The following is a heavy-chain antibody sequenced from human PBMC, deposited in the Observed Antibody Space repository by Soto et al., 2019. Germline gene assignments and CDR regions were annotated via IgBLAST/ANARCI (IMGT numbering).Heavy chain of an antibody. CDR3: ARDRRNWGDYFDY. Sequence: QVQLVESGGGVVQPGRSLRLSSAASGFTFSSYAMHWVRQAPGKGLEWVAVISYDGSNKYYADSVKGRFTISRDNSKNTLYLQMNSLRAEDTAVYYCARDRRNWGDYFDYWGQGTLVTVSS. CDR2: ISYDGSNK. D-gene: IGHD7-27*01. J-gene: IGHJ4*02. CDR1: GFTFSSYA. V-gene: IGHV3-30*14.